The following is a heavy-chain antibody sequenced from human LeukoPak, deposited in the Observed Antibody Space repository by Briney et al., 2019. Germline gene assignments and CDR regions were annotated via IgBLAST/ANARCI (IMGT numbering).Heavy chain of an antibody. CDR2: ISAYNGNT. D-gene: IGHD3-10*01. V-gene: IGHV1-18*01. J-gene: IGHJ5*02. Sequence: GASVKVSCKASGYTFTSYGISWVRQAPGQGLEGMGWISAYNGNTNYAQKLQGRVTMTTDTSTSTAYMELRSLRSDDTAVYYCARERWFGAKNWFDPWGQGTLVTVSS. CDR1: GYTFTSYG. CDR3: ARERWFGAKNWFDP.